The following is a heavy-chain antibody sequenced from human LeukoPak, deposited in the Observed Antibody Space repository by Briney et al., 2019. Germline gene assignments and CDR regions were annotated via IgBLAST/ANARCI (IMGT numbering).Heavy chain of an antibody. Sequence: SETLSLTCAVYGGSFSGYYWSWIRQPPGKGLEWIGEINHSGSTNYNASLKSRVTIPVDKSKNQFTLKLSSVTAADTAVYYCARGRGAFDIWGQGTMVTVSS. V-gene: IGHV4-34*01. CDR3: ARGRGAFDI. D-gene: IGHD5-12*01. CDR1: GGSFSGYY. CDR2: INHSGST. J-gene: IGHJ3*02.